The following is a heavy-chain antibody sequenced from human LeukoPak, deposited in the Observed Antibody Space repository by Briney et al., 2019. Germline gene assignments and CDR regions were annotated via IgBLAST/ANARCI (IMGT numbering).Heavy chain of an antibody. D-gene: IGHD6-13*01. J-gene: IGHJ4*02. CDR1: GGSFSGYY. Sequence: PSETLSLTCAVYGGSFSGYYWSWIRQPPGKGLEWIGEINHSGSTNYNPSLKSRVTISVDTSKNQFSLKLSSVTAADTAVYYCASQYSSPAGDYWGQGTLVTVSS. CDR2: INHSGST. CDR3: ASQYSSPAGDY. V-gene: IGHV4-34*01.